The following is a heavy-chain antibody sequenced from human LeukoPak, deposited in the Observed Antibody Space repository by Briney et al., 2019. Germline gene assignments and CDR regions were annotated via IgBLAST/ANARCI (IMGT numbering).Heavy chain of an antibody. D-gene: IGHD2-21*02. J-gene: IGHJ4*02. CDR2: MKSKADGGTT. CDR3: TSVLIVLNPVPAVGGSGY. V-gene: IGHV3-15*01. Sequence: GGSLRLSCAASGFTFSNAWMSWVRQAPGKGLEWVGRMKSKADGGTTDFAASVRGRFTISRDDSKHTVFLQLSSLKTEDTAVYYCTSVLIVLNPVPAVGGSGYWGQGALVTVSS. CDR1: GFTFSNAW.